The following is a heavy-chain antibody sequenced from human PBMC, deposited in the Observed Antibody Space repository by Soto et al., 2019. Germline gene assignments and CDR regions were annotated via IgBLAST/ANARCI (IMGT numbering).Heavy chain of an antibody. CDR2: ISWNSGSI. CDR1: GFTFDDYA. CDR3: ASRYSDV. V-gene: IGHV3-9*01. Sequence: GGSLRLSCAASGFTFDDYAMHWVRQAPGKGLEWVSGISWNSGSIGYADSVKGRFTISRDNAKNSLYLQMNSLRAEDTALYYCASRYSDVWGQGTTVTVSS. J-gene: IGHJ6*02. D-gene: IGHD2-15*01.